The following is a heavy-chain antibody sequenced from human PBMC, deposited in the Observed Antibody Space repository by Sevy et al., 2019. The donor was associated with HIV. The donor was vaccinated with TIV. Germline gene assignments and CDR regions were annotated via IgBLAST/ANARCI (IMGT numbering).Heavy chain of an antibody. V-gene: IGHV3-9*01. D-gene: IGHD7-27*01. CDR1: GFTFDDYV. CDR3: AKGRTGGYYYYMDV. CDR2: ISWNSGSI. J-gene: IGHJ6*03. Sequence: GGSLRLSCAASGFTFDDYVMHWVRQAPGKGLEWVSGISWNSGSIGYADSVKGRFTISRDNAKNSLYLQMNSLRAEDTALYYCAKGRTGGYYYYMDVWGKGTTVTVSS.